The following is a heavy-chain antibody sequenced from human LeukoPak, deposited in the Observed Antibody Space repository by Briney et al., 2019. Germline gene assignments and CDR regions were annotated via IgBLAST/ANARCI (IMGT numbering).Heavy chain of an antibody. CDR3: ARIGDTAMVPTYYYYGMDV. J-gene: IGHJ6*02. Sequence: GASVKASCKASGYTFTGYYMHWVRQAPGQGLEWMGWINPNSGGTNYAQKFQGRVTMTRDTSISTAYMELSRLRSDDTAVYYCARIGDTAMVPTYYYYGMDVWGQGTTVTVSS. V-gene: IGHV1-2*02. D-gene: IGHD5-18*01. CDR2: INPNSGGT. CDR1: GYTFTGYY.